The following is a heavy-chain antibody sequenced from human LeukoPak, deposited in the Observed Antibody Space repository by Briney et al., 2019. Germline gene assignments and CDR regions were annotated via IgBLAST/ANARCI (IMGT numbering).Heavy chain of an antibody. D-gene: IGHD3-10*01. J-gene: IGHJ5*02. CDR1: GYTFNRYG. CDR3: ARDYSTMGWGGNWFDP. V-gene: IGHV1-18*01. Sequence: ASVKVSCKASGYTFNRYGMNWVRQAPGQGLEWMGWISAYNGNTNYAQKLQGRVTMTTDTSTSTAYMELRSLRSDDTAVYYCARDYSTMGWGGNWFDPWGQGTLVTVSS. CDR2: ISAYNGNT.